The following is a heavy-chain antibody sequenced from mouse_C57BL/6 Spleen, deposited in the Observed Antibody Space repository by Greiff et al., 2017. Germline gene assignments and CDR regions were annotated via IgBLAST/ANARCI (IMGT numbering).Heavy chain of an antibody. D-gene: IGHD1-1*01. V-gene: IGHV1-82*01. Sequence: QVQLQQSGPELVKPGASVKISCKASGYAFSSSWMNWVKQRPGKGLEWIGRIYPGDGDTNYNGKFKGKATLTADKSSSTAYMQLSSLTSEDSAVYFCAREDYGSSGGSYWGQGTTLTVSS. CDR2: IYPGDGDT. CDR1: GYAFSSSW. J-gene: IGHJ2*01. CDR3: AREDYGSSGGSY.